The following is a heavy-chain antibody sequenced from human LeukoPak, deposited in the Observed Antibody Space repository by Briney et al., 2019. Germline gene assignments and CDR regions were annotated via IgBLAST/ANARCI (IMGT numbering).Heavy chain of an antibody. V-gene: IGHV4-59*11. D-gene: IGHD3-22*01. CDR2: IFNSGST. CDR1: GASITNHY. CDR3: ATETLYDSSRYYRA. J-gene: IGHJ5*02. Sequence: ASETLSLTCSVSGASITNHYWTWIRQPPGKGLEWLGYIFNSGSTKYNPSLKSRVTISLDTSKNQFSLRLTSVTAADTAVYYCATETLYDSSRYYRAWGQGTLVTVSS.